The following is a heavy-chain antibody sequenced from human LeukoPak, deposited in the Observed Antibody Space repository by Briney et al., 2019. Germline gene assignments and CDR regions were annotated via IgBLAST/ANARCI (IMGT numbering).Heavy chain of an antibody. CDR3: VRALVQAAFCRCFGP. V-gene: IGHV1-18*01. J-gene: IGHJ5*02. CDR2: IIAYNGNT. D-gene: IGHD2-2*01. Sequence: ASVKVSCKASGCTFTSYGISWVRQAPGQGLEWMGWIIAYNGNTNYAQKLQGRVTMTTDTSTSTAYMELRSLRYDDTAVYYFVRALVQAAFCRCFGPWGKRTMVTVS. CDR1: GCTFTSYG.